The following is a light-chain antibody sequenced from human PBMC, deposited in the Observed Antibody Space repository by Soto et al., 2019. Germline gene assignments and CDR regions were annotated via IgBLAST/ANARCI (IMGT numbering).Light chain of an antibody. CDR1: SSDVGGYNY. Sequence: QSVLTQPASVSGSPGQSITISCTGTSSDVGGYNYVSWYQHHPGKAPKRMIHDVSNRPSGVSNRFSGSKSGNTASLTISGLQAEDEADYYCSSYIPNNSTYVFGTGTTVTVL. V-gene: IGLV2-14*03. J-gene: IGLJ1*01. CDR2: DVS. CDR3: SSYIPNNSTYV.